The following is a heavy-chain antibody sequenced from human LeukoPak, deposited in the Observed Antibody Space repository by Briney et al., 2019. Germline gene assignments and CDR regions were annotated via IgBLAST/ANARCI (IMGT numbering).Heavy chain of an antibody. V-gene: IGHV3-15*01. J-gene: IGHJ4*02. CDR2: IKSKTDGVTT. D-gene: IGHD1-1*01. Sequence: PGGALRLSCAASGFTFSNAWMSWVRQAPGKGREWVGRIKSKTDGVTTDYAAPVKGGFTISRDYSKHTLYLQMNSLKTEDTAVYYCTTEGVQGFRRAKITRYWGQGTLVTVSS. CDR1: GFTFSNAW. CDR3: TTEGVQGFRRAKITRY.